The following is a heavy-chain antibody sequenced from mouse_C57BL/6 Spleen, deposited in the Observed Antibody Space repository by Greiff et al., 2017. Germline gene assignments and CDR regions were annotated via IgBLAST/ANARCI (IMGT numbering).Heavy chain of an antibody. J-gene: IGHJ4*01. Sequence: VQLKQSGTVLARPGASVKMSCKTSGYTFTSYWMHWVKQRPGQGLEWIGAIYPGNSDTSYNQKFKGKAKLTAVTSASTAYMELSSLTNEDSAVYYCTRAEISTVVAKAMDYWGQGTSVTVSS. V-gene: IGHV1-5*01. CDR1: GYTFTSYW. CDR2: IYPGNSDT. CDR3: TRAEISTVVAKAMDY. D-gene: IGHD1-1*01.